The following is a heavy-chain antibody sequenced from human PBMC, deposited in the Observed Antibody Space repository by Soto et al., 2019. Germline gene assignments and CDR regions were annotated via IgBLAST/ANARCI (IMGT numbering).Heavy chain of an antibody. CDR2: ISGFGGNT. D-gene: IGHD3-3*01. CDR3: ARIGVSSENESHDSDC. V-gene: IGHV1-18*01. Sequence: GSVKVSCKASGYTFNFYGITWVRQAPGQGLEWMGWISGFGGNTNYAADLQGRVTRTTDTSTSTAYMEPRGLRSDDTAVSYCARIGVSSENESHDSDCWGQGNLVTVSS. J-gene: IGHJ4*02. CDR1: GYTFNFYG.